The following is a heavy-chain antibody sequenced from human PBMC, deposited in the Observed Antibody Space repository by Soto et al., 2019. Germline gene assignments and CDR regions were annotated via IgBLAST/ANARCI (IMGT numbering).Heavy chain of an antibody. CDR2: IIPIFGTA. Sequence: SVKVSCKASGGTFSSYAISWVRQAPGQGLEWMGGIIPIFGTANYAQKFQGRVTITADESTSTAYMELSSLRSEDTAVYYCASSSVAATPNYYYYGMDVWGQGTTVTVSS. V-gene: IGHV1-69*13. D-gene: IGHD6-13*01. CDR3: ASSSVAATPNYYYYGMDV. J-gene: IGHJ6*02. CDR1: GGTFSSYA.